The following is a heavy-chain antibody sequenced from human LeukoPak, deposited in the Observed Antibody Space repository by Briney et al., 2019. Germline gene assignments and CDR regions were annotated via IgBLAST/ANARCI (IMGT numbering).Heavy chain of an antibody. CDR3: ARRNEAAAGTSVSDY. Sequence: PSETLSLTCTASGGSISSSSYYWGRIRQPPGTGLEWIGSIYYSGSTYYNPSLKSRVTISVDTSKNQFSLKLSSVTAADTAVYYCARRNEAAAGTSVSDYWGQGTLVTVSS. J-gene: IGHJ4*02. V-gene: IGHV4-39*01. CDR1: GGSISSSSYY. D-gene: IGHD6-13*01. CDR2: IYYSGST.